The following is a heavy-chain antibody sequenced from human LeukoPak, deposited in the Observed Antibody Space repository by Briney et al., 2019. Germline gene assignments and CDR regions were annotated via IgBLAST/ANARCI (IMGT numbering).Heavy chain of an antibody. V-gene: IGHV3-53*01. D-gene: IGHD3-10*01. CDR1: GFTVGTKY. J-gene: IGHJ2*01. CDR2: LYSGGDT. Sequence: GGSLRLSCAASGFTVGTKYMNWVRQAPGKGLEWVSILYSGGDTYYADSVKGRFTISRDNSRNTPSLQMNSLRVDDTAVYYCARVGDHYHWYFDLWGRGTLVTVSS. CDR3: ARVGDHYHWYFDL.